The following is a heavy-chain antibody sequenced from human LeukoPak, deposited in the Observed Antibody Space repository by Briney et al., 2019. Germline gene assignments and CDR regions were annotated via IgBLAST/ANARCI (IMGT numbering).Heavy chain of an antibody. D-gene: IGHD1-7*01. CDR2: IYAGGSP. CDR1: GFTVSSNY. V-gene: IGHV3-53*01. Sequence: PGGSLRLSCAASGFTVSSNYMSWVRQAPGKGLEWVSVIYAGGSPYYADSVKGRFTISRDDSKNTLYLQMTSLRVEDTAVYHCARGPLITGITDWGQGTLVSVSS. CDR3: ARGPLITGITD. J-gene: IGHJ4*01.